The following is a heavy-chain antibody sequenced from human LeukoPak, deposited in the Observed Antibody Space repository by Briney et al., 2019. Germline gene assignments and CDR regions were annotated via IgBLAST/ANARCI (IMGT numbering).Heavy chain of an antibody. Sequence: KPSETLSLTCTVSGGSISSYYWSWIRQPPGKGLEWIGYIYYSGSTNYNPSLKSRVTISVDTSKNQFSLKLSSVTAADTAVYYCARGVRYCSSTSCPYYYYYYMDVCGKGTTVIVSS. D-gene: IGHD2-2*01. V-gene: IGHV4-59*01. CDR2: IYYSGST. CDR3: ARGVRYCSSTSCPYYYYYYMDV. CDR1: GGSISSYY. J-gene: IGHJ6*03.